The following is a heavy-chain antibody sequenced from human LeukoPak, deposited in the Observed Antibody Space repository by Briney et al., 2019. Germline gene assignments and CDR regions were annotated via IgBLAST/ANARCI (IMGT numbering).Heavy chain of an antibody. Sequence: GASVKVSCKASGGTFSSYAISWVRQAPGQGLEWMGGIIPIFGTANYAQKFQGRVTITADESTSTAYMELSSLRSEDTAVYYCAREAFVGTMTSDYWGRGTLVTVSS. CDR2: IIPIFGTA. V-gene: IGHV1-69*13. J-gene: IGHJ4*02. CDR3: AREAFVGTMTSDY. D-gene: IGHD3-22*01. CDR1: GGTFSSYA.